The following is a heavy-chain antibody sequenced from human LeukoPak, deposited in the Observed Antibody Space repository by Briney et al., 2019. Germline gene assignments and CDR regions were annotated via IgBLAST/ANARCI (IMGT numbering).Heavy chain of an antibody. CDR3: AKDARGSYFPRAYFDY. CDR2: ISGSGGST. V-gene: IGHV3-23*01. D-gene: IGHD1-26*01. CDR1: GFTFSSHA. Sequence: GGSLRLSCAASGFTFSSHAMSWVRQAPGKGLEWVSAISGSGGSTYYADSVKGRFTISRDNSKNTLYLQMNSLRAEDTAVYYCAKDARGSYFPRAYFDYWGQGTLVTVSS. J-gene: IGHJ4*02.